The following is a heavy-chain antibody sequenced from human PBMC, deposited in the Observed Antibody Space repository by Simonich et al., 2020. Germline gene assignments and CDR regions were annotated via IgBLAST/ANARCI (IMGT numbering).Heavy chain of an antibody. CDR3: ARSLGYYYYYYGMDV. V-gene: IGHV4-59*08. Sequence: QVQLQESGPGLVKPSETLSLTCTVSGGSISSYYWSWIRQPPGKGLGWIWSIYYSGSPNYNPPLKSRVTISVDTSKNQFSLKLSSVTAADTAVYYCARSLGYYYYYYGMDVWGQGTTVTVSS. CDR1: GGSISSYY. J-gene: IGHJ6*02. CDR2: IYYSGSP. D-gene: IGHD1-26*01.